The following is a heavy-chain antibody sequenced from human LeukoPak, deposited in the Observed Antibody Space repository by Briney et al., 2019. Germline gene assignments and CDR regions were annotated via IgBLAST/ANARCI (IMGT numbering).Heavy chain of an antibody. D-gene: IGHD6-19*01. Sequence: PGGSLRLSCAAPGLTFSSYAMSWVRQAPGEGLEWVSGISGSGGYTYYADSVKGRFTIFRDNSKNTLYLKMNSLRAEDTAVYYCAKDQRYSSASAVSDYWGQGTLVTVSS. V-gene: IGHV3-23*01. CDR1: GLTFSSYA. CDR3: AKDQRYSSASAVSDY. J-gene: IGHJ4*02. CDR2: ISGSGGYT.